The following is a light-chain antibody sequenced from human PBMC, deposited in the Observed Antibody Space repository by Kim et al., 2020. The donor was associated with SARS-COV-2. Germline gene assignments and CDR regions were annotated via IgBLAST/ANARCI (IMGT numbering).Light chain of an antibody. J-gene: IGLJ2*01. Sequence: VKKARITCGGNNIGSKSVHWYQRKPGQAPVLVIYYDSDRPSGIPERFSGSNSGNTATLTISRVEAGDEADYYCQVWDSSSDHVVFGGGTQLTVL. V-gene: IGLV3-21*04. CDR1: NIGSKS. CDR2: YDS. CDR3: QVWDSSSDHVV.